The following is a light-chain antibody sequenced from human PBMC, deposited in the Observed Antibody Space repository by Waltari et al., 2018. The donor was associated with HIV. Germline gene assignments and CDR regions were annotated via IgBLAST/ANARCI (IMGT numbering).Light chain of an antibody. J-gene: IGLJ2*01. CDR2: TKK. V-gene: IGLV1-44*01. Sequence: QSVLTQPPPAYGTPGQTVTISCSGTRSTIGNDAVNSYQQLQGTAPKLLIYTKKQRPSGVPDRFSGSKSGTSASLAISGLQSEDQADYYCGTWDDSLNGWEVFGGGTKLTVL. CDR1: RSTIGNDA. CDR3: GTWDDSLNGWEV.